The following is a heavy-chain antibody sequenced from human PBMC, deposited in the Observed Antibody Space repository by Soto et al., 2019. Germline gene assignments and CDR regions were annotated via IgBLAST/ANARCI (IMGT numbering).Heavy chain of an antibody. CDR3: ARESHDILTGPPWVWYFDL. J-gene: IGHJ2*01. D-gene: IGHD3-9*01. CDR2: INDRGSL. Sequence: QVPLQQWGAGPLRPLETLSLTCGVSGGSFSGYYWAWIRQSPGKGLEWIGEINDRGSLNYNPSLKSRVSISVDTSKNHYSLNLRSVTAADTAVYYCARESHDILTGPPWVWYFDLWGRGTLVTVSS. V-gene: IGHV4-34*01. CDR1: GGSFSGYY.